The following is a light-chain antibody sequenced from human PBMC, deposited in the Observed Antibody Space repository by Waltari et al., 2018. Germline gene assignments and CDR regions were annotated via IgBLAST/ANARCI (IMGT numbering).Light chain of an antibody. Sequence: DIQMTQSPSTLSASVGDRVTIPFRASQSMSSWLAWYQQKPRKAPKLLIYTASSLESGVPSRFSGSGSGTEFTLTISSLQPDDFATYYCQQYNSYPWTFGQGTKVEIK. J-gene: IGKJ1*01. CDR3: QQYNSYPWT. CDR2: TAS. V-gene: IGKV1-5*03. CDR1: QSMSSW.